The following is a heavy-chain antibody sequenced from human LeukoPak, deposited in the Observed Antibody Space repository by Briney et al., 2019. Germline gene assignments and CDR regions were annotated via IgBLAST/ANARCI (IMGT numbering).Heavy chain of an antibody. CDR2: INPSGGST. J-gene: IGHJ4*02. CDR3: ARTGVEMANIDY. V-gene: IGHV1-46*01. Sequence: ASVKVSCKASGYTFTSYYMHWVRQAPGQGLEWMGIINPSGGSTSYAQKLQGRVTMTRDMSTSTVYMELSSLRSEDTAVYYCARTGVEMANIDYWGQGTLVTVSS. D-gene: IGHD5-24*01. CDR1: GYTFTSYY.